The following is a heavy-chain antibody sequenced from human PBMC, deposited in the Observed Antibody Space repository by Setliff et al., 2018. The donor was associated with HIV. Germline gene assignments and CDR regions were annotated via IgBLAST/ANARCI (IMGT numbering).Heavy chain of an antibody. J-gene: IGHJ3*02. CDR2: MYYRGTT. CDR3: ARQSGYTRGWDIFGLVAGSFDI. V-gene: IGHV4-39*01. D-gene: IGHD3-3*01. Sequence: PSETLSLTCTVSGGSIVSSSYYWGWIRQPPGKGLEWIGTMYYRGTTYNNPSLKSRVTFSADTSKNQFSLRLNSVTAADTAVYYCARQSGYTRGWDIFGLVAGSFDIWGQGTMVTVSS. CDR1: GGSIVSSSYY.